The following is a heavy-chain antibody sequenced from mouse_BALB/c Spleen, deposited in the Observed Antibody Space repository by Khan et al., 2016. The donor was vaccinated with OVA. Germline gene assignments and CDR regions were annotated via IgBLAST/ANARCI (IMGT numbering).Heavy chain of an antibody. V-gene: IGHV5-6*01. Sequence: EVELVESGGDLVKPGGSLKLFCAASGFTFSNYGMSWVRQTPDKRLEWVASISSGGTYTYYSDSVQGRFTISRDNAENSLYLQMSSLKSEDTAMYYASRQPGYYGSNSYFDYWGQGTTLTVSS. J-gene: IGHJ2*01. D-gene: IGHD1-1*01. CDR2: ISSGGTYT. CDR3: SRQPGYYGSNSYFDY. CDR1: GFTFSNYG.